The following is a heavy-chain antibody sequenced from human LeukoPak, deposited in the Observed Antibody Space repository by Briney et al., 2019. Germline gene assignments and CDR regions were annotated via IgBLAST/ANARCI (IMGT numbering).Heavy chain of an antibody. V-gene: IGHV3-30*02. CDR1: GFTFSSYG. CDR3: ATGDIVVVPAAEGFGY. CDR2: IRYDGSNK. D-gene: IGHD2-2*01. J-gene: IGHJ4*02. Sequence: GGSLRLSCAASGFTFSSYGMHWVRQAPGKGLEWVAFIRYDGSNKYYADSVKGRFTISRDNSKNTLYLQMNSLRAEDTAVYYCATGDIVVVPAAEGFGYWGQGTLVTVSS.